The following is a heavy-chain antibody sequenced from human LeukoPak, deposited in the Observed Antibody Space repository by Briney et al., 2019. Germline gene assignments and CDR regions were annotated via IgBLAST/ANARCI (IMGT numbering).Heavy chain of an antibody. CDR1: GGSISRYY. D-gene: IGHD2-2*01. V-gene: IGHV4-59*01. J-gene: IGHJ3*02. CDR2: IYYSGST. Sequence: SETVSLTRTVSGGSISRYYWSWVRQPPGKGREWIGYIYYSGSTNYNPSLKSRVTISVDTSKNQFSLKLSSVTAADSAVYYCAIRVGSSTTVDAFDIWLEGTMVSDSS. CDR3: AIRVGSSTTVDAFDI.